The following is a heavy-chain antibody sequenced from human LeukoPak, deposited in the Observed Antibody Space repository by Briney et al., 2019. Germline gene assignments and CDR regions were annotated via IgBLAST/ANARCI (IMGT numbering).Heavy chain of an antibody. CDR3: ARDQGGQYYDSSGLGAFYI. J-gene: IGHJ3*02. CDR2: IYYSGST. CDR1: GGSISSGGYY. Sequence: SETLSLTCTVSGGSISSGGYYWSWIRQHPGKGLEWIGYIYYSGSTYYNPSLKSRVTISVDTSKNQFSLKLSSVTAADTAVYYCARDQGGQYYDSSGLGAFYIWGQGTMVTVSS. D-gene: IGHD3-22*01. V-gene: IGHV4-31*03.